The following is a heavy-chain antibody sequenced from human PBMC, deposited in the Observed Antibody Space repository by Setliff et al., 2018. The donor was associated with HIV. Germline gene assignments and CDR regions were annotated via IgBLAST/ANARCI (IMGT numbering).Heavy chain of an antibody. CDR2: IYNTGST. J-gene: IGHJ5*02. D-gene: IGHD2-15*01. CDR1: GGSISSGGFY. V-gene: IGHV4-31*03. CDR3: ARAPLSGGSFGWFDP. Sequence: NPSETLSLTCTVTGGSISSGGFYWTWIRQHPGKGLEWIGYIYNTGSTYHSPSLESRVTISVDTSKNQFSLKLSSVTAADTAVYYCARAPLSGGSFGWFDPWGQGTLVTVSS.